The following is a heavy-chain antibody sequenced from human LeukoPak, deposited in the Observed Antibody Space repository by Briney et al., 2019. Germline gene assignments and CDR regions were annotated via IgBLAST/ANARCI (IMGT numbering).Heavy chain of an antibody. V-gene: IGHV4-38-2*02. J-gene: IGHJ4*02. CDR3: AREGVRNVHNPLGY. CDR1: GYSLSSGDY. CDR2: IKESEAT. D-gene: IGHD5-24*01. Sequence: PSETLSLTCAVSGYSLSSGDYWAWIRQPPGKGLEWIGEIKESEATNYNASLKSRVTISIDTSKNQFSLKLTSVTAADTAVYYCAREGVRNVHNPLGYWGQGTLVTVRS.